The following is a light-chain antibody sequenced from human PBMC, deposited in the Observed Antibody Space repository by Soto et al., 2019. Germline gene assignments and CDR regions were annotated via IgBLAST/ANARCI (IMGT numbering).Light chain of an antibody. Sequence: QSVLTQPPSVSGAPGQRVTISCTGSSSNMGTGYDVHWYQQHPGMAPKLLIYGNNHRPSGVPDRFSGSKSGTSASLAITGPRGEEGVDYSGHSYDSSRGVWVFGGGTKVTAL. CDR2: GNN. CDR1: SSNMGTGYD. J-gene: IGLJ3*02. CDR3: HSYDSSRGVWV. V-gene: IGLV1-40*01.